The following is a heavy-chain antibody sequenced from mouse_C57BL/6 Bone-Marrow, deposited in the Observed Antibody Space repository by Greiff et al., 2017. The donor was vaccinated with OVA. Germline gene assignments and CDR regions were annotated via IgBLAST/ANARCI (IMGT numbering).Heavy chain of an antibody. CDR3: ASGVPLDY. Sequence: QVQLQQSGPELVKPGASVKISCKASGYAFSSSWMNWVKQRPGKGLEWIGRIYPGDGDTNYNGKFKGKATLTADKSSSTAYMQLSSLTSEDSAVYFCASGVPLDYWCQGTTLTVSS. CDR1: GYAFSSSW. CDR2: IYPGDGDT. D-gene: IGHD5-1*01. J-gene: IGHJ2*01. V-gene: IGHV1-82*01.